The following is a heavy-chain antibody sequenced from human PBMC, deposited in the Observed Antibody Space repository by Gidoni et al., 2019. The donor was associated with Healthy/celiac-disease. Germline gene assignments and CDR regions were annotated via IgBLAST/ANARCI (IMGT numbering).Heavy chain of an antibody. CDR3: ARALGDSSGYYYGAFDY. J-gene: IGHJ4*02. CDR2: IYHSGST. D-gene: IGHD3-22*01. CDR1: GGSISSSNW. V-gene: IGHV4-4*02. Sequence: QVQLQESGPGLVKPSGTLSLTCAVSGGSISSSNWWSWVRQPPGKGLEWIGEIYHSGSTNYNPSLKSRVTISVDKSKNQFSLKLSSVTAADTAVYYCARALGDSSGYYYGAFDYWGQGTLVTVSS.